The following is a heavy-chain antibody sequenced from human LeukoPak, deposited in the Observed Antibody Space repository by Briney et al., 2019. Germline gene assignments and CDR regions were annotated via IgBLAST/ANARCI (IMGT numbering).Heavy chain of an antibody. D-gene: IGHD3-3*01. V-gene: IGHV1-8*01. CDR3: ARTKNFGVVISMDAFDI. J-gene: IGHJ3*02. Sequence: ASVKVSCKASGYTFTSYDINWVRQATGQGLEWMGWMNPNSGNTGYAQKFQGRVTMTRNTSISTAYMELSSLRSEDTAGDYCARTKNFGVVISMDAFDIWGQGTMVTVSS. CDR2: MNPNSGNT. CDR1: GYTFTSYD.